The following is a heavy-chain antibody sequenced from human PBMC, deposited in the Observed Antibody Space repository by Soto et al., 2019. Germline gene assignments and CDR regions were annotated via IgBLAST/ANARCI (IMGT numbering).Heavy chain of an antibody. V-gene: IGHV5-51*01. Sequence: PGESLKISCKGSGYSFTSYWIGWVRQMPGKGLEWMGIIYPGDSDTRYSPSFQGQVTISADKSISTAYLQWSSLKASDTAMYFCARCYSDTLYYYYYGMDVWGQGTTVTVSS. CDR3: ARCYSDTLYYYYYGMDV. J-gene: IGHJ6*02. CDR2: IYPGDSDT. D-gene: IGHD2-15*01. CDR1: GYSFTSYW.